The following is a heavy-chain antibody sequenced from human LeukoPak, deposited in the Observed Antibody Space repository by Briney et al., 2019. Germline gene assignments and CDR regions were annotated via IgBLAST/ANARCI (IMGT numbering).Heavy chain of an antibody. CDR1: GGSISSYH. Sequence: PSETLSLTCTVSGGSISSYHWSWIRQPPGKGLEWIGYIYYSGSTNYNPSLKSRVTISVDTSKNQFSLKLSSVTAADTAVYYCARGEYTMAFDYWGQGTLVTVSS. J-gene: IGHJ4*02. CDR3: ARGEYTMAFDY. D-gene: IGHD3-10*01. V-gene: IGHV4-59*01. CDR2: IYYSGST.